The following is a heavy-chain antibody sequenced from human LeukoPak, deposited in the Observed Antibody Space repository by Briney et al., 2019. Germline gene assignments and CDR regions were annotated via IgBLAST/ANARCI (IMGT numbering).Heavy chain of an antibody. Sequence: GGSLRLSCAASGFTFSSYGMHWVRQAPGKGLEWVAVISYDGSNKYYADSVKGRFTISRDNSKNTLYLQMNSLRAEGTAVYYCAKDAHASSGYATLFDYWGQGTLVTVSS. D-gene: IGHD3-22*01. J-gene: IGHJ4*02. V-gene: IGHV3-30*05. CDR3: AKDAHASSGYATLFDY. CDR1: GFTFSSYG. CDR2: ISYDGSNK.